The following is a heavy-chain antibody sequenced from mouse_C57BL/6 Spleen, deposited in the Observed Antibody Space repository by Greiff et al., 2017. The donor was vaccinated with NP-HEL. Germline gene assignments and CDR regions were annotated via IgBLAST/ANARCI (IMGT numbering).Heavy chain of an antibody. Sequence: QVQLQQSGAELVRPGTSVKMSCKASGYTFTNYWIGWAKQRPGHGLEWIGDIYPGGGYTNSNEKFKGKATLTADKSSSTAYMQFSSLTSEDSAIYYCARSKVGSFFDYWGQGTTLTVSS. J-gene: IGHJ2*01. CDR3: ARSKVGSFFDY. CDR1: GYTFTNYW. CDR2: IYPGGGYT. V-gene: IGHV1-63*01.